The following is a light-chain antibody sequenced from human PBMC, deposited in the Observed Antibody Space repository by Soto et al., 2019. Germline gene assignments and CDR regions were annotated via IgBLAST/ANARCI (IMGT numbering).Light chain of an antibody. V-gene: IGKV3-20*01. CDR2: GTF. CDR1: QSVGSTY. CDR3: QQYAGSPTT. J-gene: IGKJ5*01. Sequence: IVLTQSPGTLSLSPEERATLSCRASQSVGSTYLAWYQQKPGQAPRLLIYGTFNRATGIPDRFSGSGSGTDFTLTISRLEPEDFAVYYCQQYAGSPTTLGQGTRLEIK.